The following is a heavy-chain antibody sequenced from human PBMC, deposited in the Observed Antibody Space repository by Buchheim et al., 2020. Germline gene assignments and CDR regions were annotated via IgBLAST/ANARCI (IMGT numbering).Heavy chain of an antibody. V-gene: IGHV4-4*02. Sequence: QVQLQESGPGLVKPSGTLSLTCAVSGGSISSSNWWSWVRQPPGKGLEWIGAIYHSGSTNYNPSLKRLVTISVYKSKNQFSPKLSSVTAADTAVYYCASHIIAVAGLDYWGQGTL. D-gene: IGHD6-19*01. CDR1: GGSISSSNW. CDR2: IYHSGST. CDR3: ASHIIAVAGLDY. J-gene: IGHJ4*02.